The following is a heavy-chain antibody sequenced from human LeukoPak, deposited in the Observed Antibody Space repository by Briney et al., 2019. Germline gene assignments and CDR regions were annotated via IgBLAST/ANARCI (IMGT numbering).Heavy chain of an antibody. CDR1: GGSISSYY. J-gene: IGHJ4*02. D-gene: IGHD3-22*01. V-gene: IGHV4-59*01. CDR3: ARGGNYYDSSGPPDY. CDR2: IYYSGST. Sequence: SETLSLTCTVSGGSISSYYWSWIRQPPGKGLEWIGYIYYSGSTNYNPSLKSRVTTSVDTSKNQFSLKLSSVTAADTAVYYCARGGNYYDSSGPPDYWGQGTLVTVSS.